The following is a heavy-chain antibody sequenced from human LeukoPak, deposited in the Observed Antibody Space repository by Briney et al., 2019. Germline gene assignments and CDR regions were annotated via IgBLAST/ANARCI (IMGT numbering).Heavy chain of an antibody. Sequence: GGSLRLSCAASGFTFRRHWMSWVRQAPGKGLEWVANMRDDGSEEFYVNSVKGRFTISRDNSKNTLYLQMNSLRAEDTAMYYCARDYGADHWGQGTLVTVSS. CDR1: GFTFRRHW. V-gene: IGHV3-7*03. J-gene: IGHJ4*02. CDR2: MRDDGSEE. D-gene: IGHD4-17*01. CDR3: ARDYGADH.